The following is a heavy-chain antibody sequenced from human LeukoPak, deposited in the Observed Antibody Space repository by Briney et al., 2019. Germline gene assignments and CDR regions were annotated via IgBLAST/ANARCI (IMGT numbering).Heavy chain of an antibody. Sequence: ASVKVSCKASGYNFTNYGISWVRQAPGQGLEWMGWISVYSGDTNYAHKLQGRLTLTTDTSPATAYLELRSLTSDYTAVYYCAIAPSFGDYGGDYWGQGTLVTVSS. CDR1: GYNFTNYG. CDR3: AIAPSFGDYGGDY. J-gene: IGHJ4*02. CDR2: ISVYSGDT. V-gene: IGHV1-18*01. D-gene: IGHD4-17*01.